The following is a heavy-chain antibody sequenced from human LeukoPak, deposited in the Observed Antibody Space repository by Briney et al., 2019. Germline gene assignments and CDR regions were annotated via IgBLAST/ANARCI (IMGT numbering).Heavy chain of an antibody. CDR2: ISCDGSRK. V-gene: IGHV3-30*18. Sequence: GGSLRLSCAASGFTFSSYGIHWVRQAPGKGLEWVAVISCDGSRKYYADSVKGRFTISRDNSKNTLYLQMNSLRAEDTAVYYCAKPYYYDRSGSGVNHFDYWGQGTLVTVSS. CDR1: GFTFSSYG. J-gene: IGHJ4*02. CDR3: AKPYYYDRSGSGVNHFDY. D-gene: IGHD3-22*01.